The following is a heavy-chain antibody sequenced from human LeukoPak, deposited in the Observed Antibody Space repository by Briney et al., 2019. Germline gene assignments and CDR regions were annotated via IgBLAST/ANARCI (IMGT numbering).Heavy chain of an antibody. V-gene: IGHV3-7*05. J-gene: IGHJ4*02. CDR1: GFTFSSNW. D-gene: IGHD6-6*01. Sequence: PGGSLRLSCAASGFTFSSNWMTWVRQVPGRGLEWVANISPDGSEKYYVESVKGRFTISRDNAKNSLDLQMDSLRAEDTAVYYCANWIGSSSRDYWGQGTLVTVSS. CDR3: ANWIGSSSRDY. CDR2: ISPDGSEK.